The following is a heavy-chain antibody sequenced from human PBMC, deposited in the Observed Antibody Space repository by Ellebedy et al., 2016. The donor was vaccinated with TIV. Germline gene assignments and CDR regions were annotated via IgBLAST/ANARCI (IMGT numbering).Heavy chain of an antibody. CDR3: ATLPLYGSGSYWTPTPRYMDV. CDR2: INHSGST. D-gene: IGHD3-10*01. CDR1: GGSFSGYY. Sequence: SETLSLTXAVYGGSFSGYYWSWIRQPPGKGLEWIGEINHSGSTNYNPSLKSRVTISVDTSKNQFSLKLSSVTAADTAVYYCATLPLYGSGSYWTPTPRYMDVWGKGTTVTVSS. J-gene: IGHJ6*03. V-gene: IGHV4-34*01.